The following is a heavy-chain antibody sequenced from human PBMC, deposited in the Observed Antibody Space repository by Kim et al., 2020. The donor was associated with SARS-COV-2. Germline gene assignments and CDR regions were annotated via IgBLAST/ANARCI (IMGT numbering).Heavy chain of an antibody. CDR3: ARGYSSSWSPRNWFDP. V-gene: IGHV4-34*01. CDR1: GGSFSGYY. D-gene: IGHD6-13*01. Sequence: SETLSLTCAVYGGSFSGYYWSWIRQPPGKGLEWIGEINHSGSTNYNPSLKSRVTISVDTSKNQFSLKLSSVTAADTAVYYCARGYSSSWSPRNWFDPWGQGTLVTVSS. J-gene: IGHJ5*02. CDR2: INHSGST.